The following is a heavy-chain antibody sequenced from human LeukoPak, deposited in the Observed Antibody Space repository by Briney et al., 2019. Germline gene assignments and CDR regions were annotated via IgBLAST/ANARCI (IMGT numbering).Heavy chain of an antibody. J-gene: IGHJ3*02. CDR2: INHSGST. CDR3: ARGYGSGTSGAFDI. V-gene: IGHV4-34*01. CDR1: GGSFSGYY. D-gene: IGHD3-10*01. Sequence: SETLSLTCAVYGGSFSGYYWSWIRQPPGKGLEWIGEINHSGSTNYNPSLKSRVTISVDTSKNQFSLKLSSVTAADTAVYYCARGYGSGTSGAFDIWGQGTMVTVSS.